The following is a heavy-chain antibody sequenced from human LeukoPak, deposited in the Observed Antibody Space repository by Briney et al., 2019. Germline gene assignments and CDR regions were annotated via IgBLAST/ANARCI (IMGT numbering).Heavy chain of an antibody. CDR1: GGSISSGSYY. J-gene: IGHJ4*02. D-gene: IGHD3-16*01. CDR3: ASYAGGY. V-gene: IGHV4-61*02. CDR2: IYTSGST. Sequence: SETLSLTCTVSGGSISSGSYYWSWIRQPAGKGLEWIGRIYTSGSTNYNPSLKSRVTISVDTPKNQFSLKLSSVTAADTAVYYCASYAGGYWGQGTLATVSS.